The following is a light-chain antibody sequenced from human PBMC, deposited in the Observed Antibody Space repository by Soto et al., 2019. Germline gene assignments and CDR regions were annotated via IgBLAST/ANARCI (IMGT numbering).Light chain of an antibody. CDR2: DAS. Sequence: EIVLTQSPATLSLSPGERATLSCRASQSVRTYLSYVAWYQQRPGQAPRLLIYDASNRATGIPARFSGSGSGTDFTLTISGLQPEDLATYYCQQSYSTPYTFGQGTRLDIK. CDR1: QSVRTY. J-gene: IGKJ2*01. CDR3: QQSYSTPYT. V-gene: IGKV3-11*01.